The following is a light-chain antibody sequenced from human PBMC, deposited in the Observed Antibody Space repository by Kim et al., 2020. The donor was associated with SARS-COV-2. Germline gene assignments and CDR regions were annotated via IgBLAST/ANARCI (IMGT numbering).Light chain of an antibody. J-gene: IGLJ3*02. V-gene: IGLV2-23*02. CDR2: EVR. CDR3: CSYAGTSTWV. Sequence: QSALTQPASVSGSPGQSITISCTGTSSDVGYYNLVSWYQQHPGKAPKLMISEVRKRPSGVSNRFSGSKSGNTASLTISGLQAEDEADYYCCSYAGTSTWVFGGGTKLTVL. CDR1: SSDVGYYNL.